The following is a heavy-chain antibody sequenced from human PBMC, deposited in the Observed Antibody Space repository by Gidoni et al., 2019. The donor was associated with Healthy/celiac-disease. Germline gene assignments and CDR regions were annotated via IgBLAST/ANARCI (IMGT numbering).Heavy chain of an antibody. V-gene: IGHV3-21*01. D-gene: IGHD3-22*01. Sequence: EVQPVESGGGLVKPGGSLRLSCAASGFTFTSYSMNWVRQAPGEGLEWVSSISSSSSYIYYADSVKGRFTISRDNAKNSLYLQMNSLRAEDTAVYYCARDLGRDYYDSSGYSGGLDYWGQGTLVTVSS. J-gene: IGHJ4*02. CDR2: ISSSSSYI. CDR1: GFTFTSYS. CDR3: ARDLGRDYYDSSGYSGGLDY.